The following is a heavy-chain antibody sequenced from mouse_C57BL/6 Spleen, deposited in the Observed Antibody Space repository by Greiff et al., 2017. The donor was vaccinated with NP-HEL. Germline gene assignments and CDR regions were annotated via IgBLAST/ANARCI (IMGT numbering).Heavy chain of an antibody. V-gene: IGHV1-19*01. J-gene: IGHJ1*03. Sequence: VQLQQSGPVLVKPGASVKMSCKASGYTFTDYYMNWVKQSHGKSLEWIGVINPYNGGTSYNQKFKGTATLTVDKSSSTAYMELNSLTSEDSAVYYCAYNWDWYFDVWGTGTTVTVSS. CDR1: GYTFTDYY. CDR2: INPYNGGT. D-gene: IGHD4-1*01. CDR3: AYNWDWYFDV.